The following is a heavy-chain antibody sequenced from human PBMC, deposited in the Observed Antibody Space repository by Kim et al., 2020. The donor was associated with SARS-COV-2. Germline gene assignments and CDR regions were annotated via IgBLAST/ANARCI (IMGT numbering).Heavy chain of an antibody. CDR2: ISDSGGSK. V-gene: IGHV3-23*01. CDR1: GFTFSSYA. CDR3: AKRFGSRWLEGVY. J-gene: IGHJ4*02. D-gene: IGHD6-13*01. Sequence: GGSLRLSCAASGFTFSSYAMSWVRQAPGKGLEWVSAISDSGGSKYYADSVKGRFTISRDNSKNTLYVQMNSLIAEDTAVYYCAKRFGSRWLEGVYWGQGTLVTVSS.